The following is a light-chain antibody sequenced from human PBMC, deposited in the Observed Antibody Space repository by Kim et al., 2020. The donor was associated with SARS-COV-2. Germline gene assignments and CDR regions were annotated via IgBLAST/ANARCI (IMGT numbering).Light chain of an antibody. V-gene: IGLV2-14*03. CDR3: SSYTRSSTSL. CDR1: SSDVGGYNY. Sequence: QSALTQPASVSGSPGQSITISCTGTSSDVGGYNYVSWYQQHPGKVPKLIIFDVGNRPSGVSSRFSGSKSGNTASLTISGLQAEDEADYYCSSYTRSSTSLFGGGTQLTVL. CDR2: DVG. J-gene: IGLJ2*01.